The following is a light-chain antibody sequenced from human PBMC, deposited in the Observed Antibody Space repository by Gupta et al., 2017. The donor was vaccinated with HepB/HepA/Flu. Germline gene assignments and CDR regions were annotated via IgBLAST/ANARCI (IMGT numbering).Light chain of an antibody. V-gene: IGKV2-28*01. CDR2: SGS. CDR3: MQALQTPYT. CDR1: QSLLHSNGYNY. Sequence: DIVMTQFQLSVPVTLGEQASISCRSSQSLLHSNGYNYLHWYLQMPGQAPHLLIYSGSNRAFGVPDRFSGSGSGTDFTLKISRVEAEDVGVYYCMQALQTPYTVGQGAKLEIK. J-gene: IGKJ2*01.